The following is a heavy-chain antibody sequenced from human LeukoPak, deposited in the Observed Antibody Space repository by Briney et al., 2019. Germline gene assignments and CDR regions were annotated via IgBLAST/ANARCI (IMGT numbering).Heavy chain of an antibody. CDR1: GFTFDNYA. Sequence: PGGSLRLSCAASGFTFDNYAMSWVRQAPGKGLEWVSTISGSGGSTYYADSVKGRFTISRDNAKNSLYLQMNSLRAEDTAVYYCARVLRYYDSSGYPGGYYYYMDVWGKGTTVTVSS. J-gene: IGHJ6*03. CDR2: ISGSGGST. D-gene: IGHD3-22*01. CDR3: ARVLRYYDSSGYPGGYYYYMDV. V-gene: IGHV3-23*01.